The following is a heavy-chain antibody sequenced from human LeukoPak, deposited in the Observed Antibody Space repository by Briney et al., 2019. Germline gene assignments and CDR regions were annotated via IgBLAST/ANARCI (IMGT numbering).Heavy chain of an antibody. CDR1: GFTVSSNY. V-gene: IGHV3-53*01. CDR2: IYSGGST. D-gene: IGHD6-19*01. CDR3: ASPRRYSSGWLDY. Sequence: PGGSLRLSCAASGFTVSSNYMSWVRQAPGKGLEWVSVIYSGGSTYYADSVKGRFTISRDNSKNTLYLQMNSLRAEDTAVYYCASPRRYSSGWLDYWGQGTLVTVSS. J-gene: IGHJ4*02.